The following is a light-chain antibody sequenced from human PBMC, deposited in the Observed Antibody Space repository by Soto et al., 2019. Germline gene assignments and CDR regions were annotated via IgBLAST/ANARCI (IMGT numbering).Light chain of an antibody. J-gene: IGKJ3*01. CDR1: QSVGSY. CDR2: DAS. CDR3: LQDFTYPRT. V-gene: IGKV3-11*01. Sequence: EIVLTQSPATLSLSPGERATLSCRASQSVGSYLAWYQQKPGQAPRLLIFDASNRATGIPARFSGRGSGTDFTLTISSLEPEDFATYYCLQDFTYPRTFGPGTRV.